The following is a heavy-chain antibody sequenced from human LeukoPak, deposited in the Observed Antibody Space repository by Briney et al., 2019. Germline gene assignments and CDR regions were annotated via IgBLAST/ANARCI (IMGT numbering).Heavy chain of an antibody. CDR1: GFTFSNYW. J-gene: IGHJ4*02. CDR3: AKDNYDSSGYYYYYFDY. CDR2: IKQDRSEK. Sequence: GGSLRLSCAASGFTFSNYWMSWVRQAPGKGLEWVANIKQDRSEKYYVDSVKGRFTISRDNAKNSLYLQMNSLRAEDTAVYYCAKDNYDSSGYYYYYFDYWGQGTLVTVSS. V-gene: IGHV3-7*01. D-gene: IGHD3-22*01.